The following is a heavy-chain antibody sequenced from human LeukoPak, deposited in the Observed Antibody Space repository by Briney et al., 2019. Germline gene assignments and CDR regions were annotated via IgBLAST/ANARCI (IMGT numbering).Heavy chain of an antibody. D-gene: IGHD3-3*01. CDR1: GCTFSSYA. J-gene: IGHJ5*02. CDR2: ISGSGGST. CDR3: AKDRTGREWLFQNWFDP. Sequence: PLGGSLRLSCAASGCTFSSYAMSWVRQAPGKGLEWVSDISGSGGSTYYADSVKGRFTISRDNSKNTLYLQMNSLRAEDTAVYYCAKDRTGREWLFQNWFDPWGQGTLVTVSS. V-gene: IGHV3-23*01.